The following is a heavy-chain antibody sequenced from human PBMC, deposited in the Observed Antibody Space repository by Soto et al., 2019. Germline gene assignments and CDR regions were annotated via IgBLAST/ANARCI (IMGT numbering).Heavy chain of an antibody. D-gene: IGHD6-19*01. CDR2: MSNTGRTI. CDR1: GFTFSTYN. J-gene: IGHJ4*02. V-gene: IGHV3-23*01. Sequence: PGGSLRLSCEGSGFTFSTYNMDWVRQAPGKGLEWVSYMSNTGRTIFYADSVRGRFTISRDNSKNTLYLQMNSLRAADTAVYYCAKVPSPAAVYYFDYWGQGTLVTVSS. CDR3: AKVPSPAAVYYFDY.